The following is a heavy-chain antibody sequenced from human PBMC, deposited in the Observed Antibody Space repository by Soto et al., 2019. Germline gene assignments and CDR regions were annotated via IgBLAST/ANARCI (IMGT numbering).Heavy chain of an antibody. CDR2: ISAYNGNT. Sequence: VASVKVSCKASGYTFTSYGISWVRQAPGQGLEWMGWISAYNGNTNYAQKLQGRVTMTTDTSTSTAYMELRSLRSDDTAVYYCAWAYCGGDCYTNWFDPRGQITRGTFSS. V-gene: IGHV1-18*04. D-gene: IGHD2-21*02. CDR1: GYTFTSYG. J-gene: IGHJ5*02. CDR3: AWAYCGGDCYTNWFDP.